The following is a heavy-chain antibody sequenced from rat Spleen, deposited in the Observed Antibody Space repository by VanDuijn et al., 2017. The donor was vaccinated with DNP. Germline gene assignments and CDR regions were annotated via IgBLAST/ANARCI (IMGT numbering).Heavy chain of an antibody. V-gene: IGHV3-1*01. CDR2: INYSGTT. Sequence: EVQLQESGPGLVKPSQSLSLTCSVTGYSITSNYWGWIRKFPGNKMEWMGYINYSGTTAYHPSLRSRISITRDTSKNQFFLQLNSVTTEDTATYYCARGLNYGGYIYSWYFDFWGPGTMVTVSS. CDR1: GYSITSNY. D-gene: IGHD1-11*01. CDR3: ARGLNYGGYIYSWYFDF. J-gene: IGHJ1*01.